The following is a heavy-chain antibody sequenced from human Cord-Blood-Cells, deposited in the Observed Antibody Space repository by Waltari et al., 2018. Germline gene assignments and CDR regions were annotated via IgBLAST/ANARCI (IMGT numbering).Heavy chain of an antibody. CDR1: GFTVSSHY. D-gene: IGHD1-26*01. Sequence: EVQLVESGGGLIQPGGSLRLSCAASGFTVSSHYMSWVRQAPGKGLEWGSVIYSGGSTYYADSVKGRFTISRDNSKNTLYLQMNSLRAEDTAVYYCARDRDSGSSSGYYYGMDVWGQGTTVTVSS. V-gene: IGHV3-53*01. CDR2: IYSGGST. J-gene: IGHJ6*02. CDR3: ARDRDSGSSSGYYYGMDV.